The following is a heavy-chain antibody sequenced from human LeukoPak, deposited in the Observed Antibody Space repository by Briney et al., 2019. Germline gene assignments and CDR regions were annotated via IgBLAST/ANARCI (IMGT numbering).Heavy chain of an antibody. V-gene: IGHV3-23*01. Sequence: GRSLRLSCAASGFTFSSYAMSWVRQAPGKGLEWVSAISGSGGSTYYADSVKGRFTISRDNSKNTLYLQMNSLRAEDTAVYYCAKDLYGDYMYYFDYWGQGTLVTVSS. J-gene: IGHJ4*02. D-gene: IGHD4-17*01. CDR3: AKDLYGDYMYYFDY. CDR1: GFTFSSYA. CDR2: ISGSGGST.